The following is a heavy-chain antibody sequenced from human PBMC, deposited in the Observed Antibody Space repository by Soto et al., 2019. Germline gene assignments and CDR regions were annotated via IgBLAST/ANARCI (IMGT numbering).Heavy chain of an antibody. CDR3: ARESGGATATLDYYYFYMDV. J-gene: IGHJ6*03. Sequence: ASVKVSCKSSGDSFNDYYLHWVRQAPGQGLERKGWINPNSGVTKYAQKFQGWVTMTRDTSIRTVYMELSRLRSDDTAVYYCARESGGATATLDYYYFYMDVWGKGTTVTV. V-gene: IGHV1-2*04. CDR1: GDSFNDYY. D-gene: IGHD5-12*01. CDR2: INPNSGVT.